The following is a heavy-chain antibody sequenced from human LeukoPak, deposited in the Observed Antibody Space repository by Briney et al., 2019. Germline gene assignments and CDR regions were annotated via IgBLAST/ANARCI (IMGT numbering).Heavy chain of an antibody. J-gene: IGHJ4*02. V-gene: IGHV4-4*07. Sequence: SETLSLTCTVSGGSISSYYWSWIRQPAGSGLEWIGRINAKGDINYNPSLKSRVTMSVDTSKNQFSLKITSLTAPDTAVYFCAREGLDLWSGYLQDWGRGTLVTVSS. CDR3: AREGLDLWSGYLQD. CDR2: INAKGDI. CDR1: GGSISSYY. D-gene: IGHD3-3*01.